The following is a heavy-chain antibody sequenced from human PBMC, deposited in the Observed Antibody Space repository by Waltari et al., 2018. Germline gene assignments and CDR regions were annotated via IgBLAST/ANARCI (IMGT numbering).Heavy chain of an antibody. J-gene: IGHJ3*02. CDR3: AKDPSGAGHAFDI. D-gene: IGHD2-15*01. V-gene: IGHV3-30*18. Sequence: QVQLVESGGGVVQPGRSLRLSCAASGFTFSSYGMHWVRQAQGKGLEWVAVIWYDGSNKYYADSGKGRFTISRDNSKNTLYLQMNSLRAEDTAMYYCAKDPSGAGHAFDIWGQGTMVTVSS. CDR2: IWYDGSNK. CDR1: GFTFSSYG.